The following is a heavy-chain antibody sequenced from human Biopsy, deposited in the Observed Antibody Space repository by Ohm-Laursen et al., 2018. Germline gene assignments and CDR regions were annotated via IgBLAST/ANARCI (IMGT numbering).Heavy chain of an antibody. J-gene: IGHJ6*02. D-gene: IGHD5-12*01. CDR1: GESSSGYF. V-gene: IGHV4-34*01. CDR2: INQSGST. CDR3: ARGSGYFKLDV. Sequence: GTLSLTCAVNGESSSGYFWNWIRQPPGKGLEWIGEINQSGSTKYNPSLKRRATLSADSSNSQFSLRLTSGTAADTAIYYCARGSGYFKLDVWGQGTTVTVS.